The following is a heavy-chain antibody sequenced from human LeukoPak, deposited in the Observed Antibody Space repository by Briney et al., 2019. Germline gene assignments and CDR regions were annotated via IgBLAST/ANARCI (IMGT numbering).Heavy chain of an antibody. D-gene: IGHD3-22*01. CDR2: IRYDGSNK. CDR3: AKDHDYYDSSGYSYYYMDV. Sequence: GGSLRLSCAASGFTFSSYGMHSVRQAPAKGLEWVAFIRYDGSNKYYADSVKGRFTISRDNSKNTLYLQMSSLRAEDTAVYYCAKDHDYYDSSGYSYYYMDVWGKGTTVTISS. CDR1: GFTFSSYG. J-gene: IGHJ6*03. V-gene: IGHV3-30*02.